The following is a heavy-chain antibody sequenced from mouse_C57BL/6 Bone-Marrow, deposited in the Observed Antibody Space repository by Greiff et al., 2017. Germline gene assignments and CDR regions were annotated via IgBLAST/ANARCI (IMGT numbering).Heavy chain of an antibody. CDR3: TTGSMDY. CDR2: IDPENGDT. CDR1: GFNIKDDY. J-gene: IGHJ4*01. V-gene: IGHV14-4*01. Sequence: VQLQQSGAELVRPGASVKLSCTASGFNIKDDYMHWVKQRPEQGLEWIGWIDPENGDTEYASKFQGKATITADTSSNTAYLQLSSLTSEDTAVYYCTTGSMDYWGQGTSVTVAS.